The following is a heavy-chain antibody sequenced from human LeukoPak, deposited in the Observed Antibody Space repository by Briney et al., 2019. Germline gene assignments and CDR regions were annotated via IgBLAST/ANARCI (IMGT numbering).Heavy chain of an antibody. CDR3: AKDPFSSSGYYSQS. J-gene: IGHJ5*02. D-gene: IGHD3-22*01. V-gene: IGHV3-30*02. Sequence: PGGSLRLSYAASGFTFSSYGMHWVRQAPGKGLEWVAFIRYDGSNKYYADSVKGRFTISRDNSKNTLYLQMNSLRAEDTAVYYCAKDPFSSSGYYSQSWGQGTLVTVSS. CDR2: IRYDGSNK. CDR1: GFTFSSYG.